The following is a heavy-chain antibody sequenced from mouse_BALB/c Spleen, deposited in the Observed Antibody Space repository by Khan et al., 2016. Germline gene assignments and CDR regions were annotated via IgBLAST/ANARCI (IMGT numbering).Heavy chain of an antibody. CDR2: INTYTGEP. J-gene: IGHJ2*01. CDR3: AGFRSANY. V-gene: IGHV9-1*02. CDR1: GYTFTDYG. Sequence: QIQLVQSGPELKKPGETVKISCKASGYTFTDYGMNWVKQAPGKGLQWMGWINTYTGEPTYADDFKGRFAFSLETSANTAYLQINNLKNEDMATYFCAGFRSANYWGQGTTLTVSS. D-gene: IGHD6-1*01.